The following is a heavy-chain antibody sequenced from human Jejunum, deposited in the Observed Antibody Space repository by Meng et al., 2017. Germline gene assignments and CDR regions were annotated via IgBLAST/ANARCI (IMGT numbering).Heavy chain of an antibody. D-gene: IGHD3-3*01. CDR3: ARDRIGVFDAFDI. Sequence: QGHLVQSGAEVLKPGASVKVSCKASGYTFTDFYMFWVRQAPGQGLEWMGWINPNTDATTYAQKFQGKVTMTRDTSISTAYLELNRLGSDDTAVYYCARDRIGVFDAFDIWGQGTMVTVSS. V-gene: IGHV1-2*02. CDR1: GYTFTDFY. J-gene: IGHJ3*02. CDR2: INPNTDAT.